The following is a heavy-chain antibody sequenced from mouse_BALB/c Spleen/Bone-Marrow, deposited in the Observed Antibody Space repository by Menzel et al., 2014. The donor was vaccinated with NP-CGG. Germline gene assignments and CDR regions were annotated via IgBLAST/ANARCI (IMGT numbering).Heavy chain of an antibody. Sequence: EVQLVESGTVLARPGAAVKMSCKASGYTFSNYWMHWIKQRPGQGLEWIGTIHPGNSDTTYNQKFKGKAKLTAVTSTSTAYMELSSLTNEDPAVYYCTTLARNNFDYWGQGTTLTVSS. CDR1: GYTFSNYW. J-gene: IGHJ2*01. CDR3: TTLARNNFDY. CDR2: IHPGNSDT. D-gene: IGHD3-1*01. V-gene: IGHV1-5*01.